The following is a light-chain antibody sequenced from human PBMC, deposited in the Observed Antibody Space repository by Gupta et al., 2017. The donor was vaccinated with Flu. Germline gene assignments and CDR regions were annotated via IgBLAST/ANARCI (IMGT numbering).Light chain of an antibody. CDR3: GTWDHSLNNGRV. CDR2: DNN. CDR1: NSNIVHNY. J-gene: IGLJ3*02. Sequence: QSVLTQPPSVSAAPGQKVNISCSGSNSNIVHNYVSWYQQLPGTAPKLLIYDNNKRPSGIPDRFSGSKSGTSATLGITGLQTGDEADYYCGTWDHSLNNGRVFGGGTKLTVL. V-gene: IGLV1-51*01.